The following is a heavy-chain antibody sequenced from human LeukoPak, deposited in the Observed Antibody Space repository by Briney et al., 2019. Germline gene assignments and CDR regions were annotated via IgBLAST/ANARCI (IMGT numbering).Heavy chain of an antibody. CDR1: GYTFTAYY. Sequence: GASVNVSCTSSGYTFTAYYMHWVRQAPGQGLEWMGWINPNTGGTNYAQKFQGRVTMTRATSISTAYMELSSLTSDDTAVYFCARDDSFQFDSWGQGTLVTVSS. CDR2: INPNTGGT. V-gene: IGHV1-2*02. CDR3: ARDDSFQFDS. D-gene: IGHD5-18*01. J-gene: IGHJ4*02.